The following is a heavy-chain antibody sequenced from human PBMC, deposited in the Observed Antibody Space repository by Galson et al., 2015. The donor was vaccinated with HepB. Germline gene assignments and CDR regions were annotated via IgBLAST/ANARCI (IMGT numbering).Heavy chain of an antibody. D-gene: IGHD2-21*01. CDR3: ARGIGGEPFDY. Sequence: SLRLSCAASGFTFDSCAMSWVRQDPVKGLEWVSSISGSGGSLYYPDSVKGRFTISRDNSKNTLYLQMNSLRAEDSALYYCARGIGGEPFDYWGQGTLVTVSS. CDR2: ISGSGGSL. J-gene: IGHJ4*02. CDR1: GFTFDSCA. V-gene: IGHV3-23*01.